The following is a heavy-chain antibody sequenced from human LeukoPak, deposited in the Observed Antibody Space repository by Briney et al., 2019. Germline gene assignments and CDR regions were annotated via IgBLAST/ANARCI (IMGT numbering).Heavy chain of an antibody. CDR3: ARGNVFTSGWYYFDY. J-gene: IGHJ4*02. Sequence: PSGTLSLTCTVSLGSISSYYWSWIRQPAGKGLEWIGRIYTSGTTNYNPSLKSRVTTSIDTSKNQFSLKLSSVTAADTAVYYCARGNVFTSGWYYFDYWGQGILVTVSS. CDR2: IYTSGTT. D-gene: IGHD6-19*01. V-gene: IGHV4-4*07. CDR1: LGSISSYY.